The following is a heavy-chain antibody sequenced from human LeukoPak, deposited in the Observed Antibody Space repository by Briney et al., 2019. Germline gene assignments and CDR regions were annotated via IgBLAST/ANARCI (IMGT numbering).Heavy chain of an antibody. CDR1: GFTFSSYW. J-gene: IGHJ6*03. CDR2: INSDGSST. V-gene: IGHV3-74*01. CDR3: ARGVHDYGDLYYYYYMDV. Sequence: GGSLRLSCAASGFTFSSYWMHWVRQAPGKGLVWVSRINSDGSSTSYADSVKGRFTISRDNAKNTLYLQMNSLRAEDTAVYYCARGVHDYGDLYYYYYMDVWGKGTTVTFSS. D-gene: IGHD4-17*01.